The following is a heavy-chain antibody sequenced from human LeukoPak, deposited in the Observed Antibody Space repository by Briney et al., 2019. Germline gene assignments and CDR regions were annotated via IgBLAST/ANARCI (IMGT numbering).Heavy chain of an antibody. J-gene: IGHJ6*03. CDR3: ASRDLGITMVRGVIPYYYYYMDV. CDR1: GGTFSSYA. Sequence: ASVKVSCKASGGTFSSYAISWVRQAPGQGLEWMGGIIPIFGTANYAQKFQGRVTITADESTSTAYMELSSLRSEDTAVYYCASRDLGITMVRGVIPYYYYYMDVWGKGTTVTISS. CDR2: IIPIFGTA. V-gene: IGHV1-69*13. D-gene: IGHD3-10*01.